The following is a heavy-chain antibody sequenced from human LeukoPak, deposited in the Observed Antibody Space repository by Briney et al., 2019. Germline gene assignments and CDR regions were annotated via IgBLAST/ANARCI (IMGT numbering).Heavy chain of an antibody. CDR1: GFTFSSHW. J-gene: IGHJ4*02. CDR2: INRDGSST. Sequence: GGSLRLSCAASGFTFSSHWMHWVRQAPGKGLVWVARINRDGSSTSYAASVKGRLTISRDNAKNTLYLQMNSLRAEDTAVYYCAREIVGAREFDYWGQGTLVTVSS. V-gene: IGHV3-74*01. CDR3: AREIVGAREFDY. D-gene: IGHD1-26*01.